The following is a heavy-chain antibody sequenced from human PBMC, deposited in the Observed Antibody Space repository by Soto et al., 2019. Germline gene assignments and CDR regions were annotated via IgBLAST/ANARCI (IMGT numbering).Heavy chain of an antibody. D-gene: IGHD2-2*01. CDR3: ARRVPAAPNWFDT. CDR1: GASIGTNNW. Sequence: PSETLSLTCAVSGASIGTNNWWSWVRQPPGKGLEWIGEVYHSGSPNYNPSLKSRVTMSVDKSKNLFSLRLSSVTAADSALYYCARRVPAAPNWFDTWGQGTLVTVSS. J-gene: IGHJ5*02. CDR2: VYHSGSP. V-gene: IGHV4-4*02.